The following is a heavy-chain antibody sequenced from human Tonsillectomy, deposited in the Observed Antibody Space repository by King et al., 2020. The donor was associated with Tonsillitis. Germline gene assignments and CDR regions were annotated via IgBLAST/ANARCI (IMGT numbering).Heavy chain of an antibody. CDR1: GYSFISYA. CDR2: INTNTGNP. Sequence: QLVQSGSELKKAGASVRVSCKASGYSFISYAMSWVRQAPGHGLECVGWINTNTGNPTYAQDFTGRFVFSLDTAFSTAYLQINSLQPEDTAVYYCARSPFSDPFYYWGQGALFTVSS. J-gene: IGHJ4*02. D-gene: IGHD2-21*02. V-gene: IGHV7-4-1*02. CDR3: ARSPFSDPFYY.